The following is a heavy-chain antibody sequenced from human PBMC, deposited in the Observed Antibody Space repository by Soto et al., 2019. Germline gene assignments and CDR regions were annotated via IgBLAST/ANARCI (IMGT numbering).Heavy chain of an antibody. CDR3: AGSTADTTLKASSF. D-gene: IGHD4-4*01. V-gene: IGHV4-4*02. CDR1: GVSITSTDW. J-gene: IGHJ4*02. CDR2: VSLGGGT. Sequence: QVQLQESGPGLVKPSETLSLSCAVSGVSITSTDWWSWVRQPPGKGLQWIGEVSLGGGTNYNPSLKSRVTISGDNSKNHFALTLNSVTAADTAVYFCAGSTADTTLKASSFWGQGTLVTVSS.